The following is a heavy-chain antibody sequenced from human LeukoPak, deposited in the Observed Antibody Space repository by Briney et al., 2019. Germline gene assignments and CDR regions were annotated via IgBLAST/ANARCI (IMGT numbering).Heavy chain of an antibody. CDR3: ARESRGDIVVVPAAPDRTILGGLDY. D-gene: IGHD2-2*01. V-gene: IGHV1-2*02. CDR1: GYTFTGYY. CDR2: INPNSGGT. J-gene: IGHJ4*02. Sequence: ASVKVSCTASGYTFTGYYMHWVRQAPGQGLEWMGWINPNSGGTNYAQKFQGRVTMTRDTSISTAYMELSRLRSDDTAVYYCARESRGDIVVVPAAPDRTILGGLDYWGQGTLVTVSS.